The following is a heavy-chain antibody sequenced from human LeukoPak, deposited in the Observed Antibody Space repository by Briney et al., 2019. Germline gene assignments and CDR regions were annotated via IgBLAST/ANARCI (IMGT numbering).Heavy chain of an antibody. CDR1: GGSISSSSYY. J-gene: IGHJ6*03. CDR3: ARLQGRPTYGYYYMDV. V-gene: IGHV4-39*01. D-gene: IGHD2/OR15-2a*01. CDR2: IYYSGST. Sequence: PSETLSLTCTVSGGSISSSSYYWGWIRQPPGKGLEWIGSIYYSGSTYYNPSLKSRVTISVDTSKNQFSLKLSSVTAADTAVYYCARLQGRPTYGYYYMDVWGKGTTVTVSS.